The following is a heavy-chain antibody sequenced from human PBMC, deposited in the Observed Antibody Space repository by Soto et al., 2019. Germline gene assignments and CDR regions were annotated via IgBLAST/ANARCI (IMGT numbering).Heavy chain of an antibody. CDR2: ISYDGSNK. Sequence: GGSLRLSCAASGFTFSSYAMHWVRQAPGKGLEWVAVISYDGSNKYYADSVKGRFTISRDNSKNTLYLQMNSLRAEDMAVYYCARDGPPRDSRRGRGMDVWGQGTTVTVSS. CDR1: GFTFSSYA. J-gene: IGHJ6*02. V-gene: IGHV3-30-3*01. CDR3: ARDGPPRDSRRGRGMDV. D-gene: IGHD6-13*01.